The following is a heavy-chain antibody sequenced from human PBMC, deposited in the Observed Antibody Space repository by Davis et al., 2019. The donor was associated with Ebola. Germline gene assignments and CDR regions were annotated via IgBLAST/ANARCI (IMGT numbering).Heavy chain of an antibody. Sequence: PGGSLRLSCAASGFTFSSYWMHWVRQAPGKGLVWVSRINSDGSSTSYADSVKGRFTISRDNAKNTLYLQMTSLRAEDTAVYYCARDWGISSDSGWYGGWGQGTLVTVSS. CDR3: ARDWGISSDSGWYGG. J-gene: IGHJ4*02. D-gene: IGHD6-19*01. V-gene: IGHV3-74*01. CDR2: INSDGSST. CDR1: GFTFSSYW.